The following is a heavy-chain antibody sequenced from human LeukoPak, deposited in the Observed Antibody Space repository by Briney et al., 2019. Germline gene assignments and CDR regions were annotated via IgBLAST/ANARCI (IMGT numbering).Heavy chain of an antibody. CDR2: IRYDGSNK. J-gene: IGHJ4*02. CDR1: GFSFGSYG. V-gene: IGHV3-30*02. CDR3: ANLDSSGYSVFDY. Sequence: GGSLRLSCAASGFSFGSYGMHWVRQAPGKGLEWVAFIRYDGSNKYYADSVKGRFTISRDNSKNTLYLRMNSLRAEDTAVYYCANLDSSGYSVFDYWGQGTLVTVSS. D-gene: IGHD3-22*01.